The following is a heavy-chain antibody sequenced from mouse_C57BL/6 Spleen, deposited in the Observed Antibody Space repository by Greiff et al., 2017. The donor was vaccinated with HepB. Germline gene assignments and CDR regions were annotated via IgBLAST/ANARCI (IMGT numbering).Heavy chain of an antibody. V-gene: IGHV5-12*01. CDR1: GFTFSDYY. J-gene: IGHJ4*01. D-gene: IGHD1-1*01. CDR2: ISNGGGST. Sequence: EVQGVESGGGLVQPGGSLKLSCAASGFTFSDYYMYWVRQTPEKRLEWVAYISNGGGSTYYPDTVKGRFTISRDNAKNTLYLQMSRLKSEDTAMYYCARATDAMDYWGQGTSVTVSS. CDR3: ARATDAMDY.